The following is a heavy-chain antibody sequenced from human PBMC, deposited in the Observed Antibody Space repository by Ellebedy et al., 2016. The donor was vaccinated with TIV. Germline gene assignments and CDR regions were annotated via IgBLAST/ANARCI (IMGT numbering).Heavy chain of an antibody. CDR3: AKLRGATGSWYFDL. CDR2: TSGSGGST. CDR1: GFTFSRYA. V-gene: IGHV3-23*01. J-gene: IGHJ2*01. Sequence: PGGSLRLSCAASGFTFSRYAMSWVRQAPGKGLEWVSATSGSGGSTYYADPVKGRFTIPRANSKNTLYLQMNSLRPEDTAVEYCAKLRGATGSWYFDLWGRGTLVPVSS. D-gene: IGHD1-26*01.